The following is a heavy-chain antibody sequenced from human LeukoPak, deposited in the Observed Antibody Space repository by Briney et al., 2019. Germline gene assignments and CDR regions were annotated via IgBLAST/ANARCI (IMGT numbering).Heavy chain of an antibody. CDR2: INPRIGDT. Sequence: ASVKVSCKASGYTFSGHYLHWVRQAPGQGLEWMGRINPRIGDTNSARTFQGRVTMTRDTSISTAYMDLNRLTSDDTAVYYCARGAWDYDGKDYWGQGTLVTVSS. V-gene: IGHV1-2*06. J-gene: IGHJ4*02. D-gene: IGHD1-7*01. CDR1: GYTFSGHY. CDR3: ARGAWDYDGKDY.